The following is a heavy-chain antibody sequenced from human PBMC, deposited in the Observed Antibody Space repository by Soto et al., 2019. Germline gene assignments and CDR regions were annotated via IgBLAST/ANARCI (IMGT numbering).Heavy chain of an antibody. V-gene: IGHV1-2*04. Sequence: ASVKVSCKASGYSFTDYHIHWLRQSPGQGLEWLGRINPKSGGTSTAQKFQGWVTMTTDTSISTASMELTRLTSDDTAIYYCARGDSTDCSNGVCSFFYDHDMDVWGQGTTVTVSS. CDR3: ARGDSTDCSNGVCSFFYDHDMDV. D-gene: IGHD2-8*01. CDR2: INPKSGGT. J-gene: IGHJ6*02. CDR1: GYSFTDYH.